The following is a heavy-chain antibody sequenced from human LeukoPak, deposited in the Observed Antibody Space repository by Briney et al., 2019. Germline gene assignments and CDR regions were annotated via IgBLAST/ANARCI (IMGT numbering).Heavy chain of an antibody. CDR3: ARGRKRMDV. CDR1: GGSFSGYY. CDR2: INHSGST. V-gene: IGHV4-34*01. Sequence: SETLSLTCAVYGGSFSGYYWSWIRQPPGKGLEWIGEINHSGSTNYNLSLKSRVTISVDTSKNQFSLKLSSVTAADTAVYYCARGRKRMDVWGKGTTVTVSS. J-gene: IGHJ6*04.